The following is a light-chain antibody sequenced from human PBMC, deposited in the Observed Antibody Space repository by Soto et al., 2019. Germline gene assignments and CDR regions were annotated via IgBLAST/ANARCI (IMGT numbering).Light chain of an antibody. CDR3: SSYTSSSTYV. V-gene: IGLV2-14*01. CDR2: EVV. Sequence: QSALTQPASVSGSPGQSITISCTGTSGDIGGYNSVSWYQQHPGKAPKLLIYEVVKRPSGVSNRFSGSKSGNTASLTISGLLAEDEADYYCSSYTSSSTYVFGTGTKLTVL. J-gene: IGLJ1*01. CDR1: SGDIGGYNS.